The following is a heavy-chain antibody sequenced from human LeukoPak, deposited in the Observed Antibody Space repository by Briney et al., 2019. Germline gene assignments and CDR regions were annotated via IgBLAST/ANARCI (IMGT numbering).Heavy chain of an antibody. D-gene: IGHD3-22*01. J-gene: IGHJ4*02. CDR1: GGSFSGYY. V-gene: IGHV4-34*01. Sequence: SETLSLTCAVYGGSFSGYYWSWIRQPPGKGLEWIGEINHSGSTNYNPSLKSRVTISVDTSKNQFSLKLSSVTAADTAVYYCARDTRDSSGYSLGFDYWGQGTLATVSS. CDR3: ARDTRDSSGYSLGFDY. CDR2: INHSGST.